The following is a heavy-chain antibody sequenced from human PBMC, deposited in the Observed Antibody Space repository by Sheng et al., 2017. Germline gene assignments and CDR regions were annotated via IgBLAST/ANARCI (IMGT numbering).Heavy chain of an antibody. CDR1: GFAFSDFY. J-gene: IGHJ4*02. CDR3: ARGPAYSDTTGHMGGDY. CDR2: ISSSGSSM. Sequence: QVQLVESGGGAVQPGRSLRLSCAASGFAFSDFYMNWIRQAPGKGLEWLLSISSSGSSMYYAASVKDRFSISRDNGKNSLFLQMNSLRAEDTAVYYCARGPAYSDTTGHMGGDYWGQGSLVSVSS. V-gene: IGHV3-11*04. D-gene: IGHD3-22*01.